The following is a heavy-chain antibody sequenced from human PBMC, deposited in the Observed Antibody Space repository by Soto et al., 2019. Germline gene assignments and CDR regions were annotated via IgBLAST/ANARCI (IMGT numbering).Heavy chain of an antibody. D-gene: IGHD3-10*01. CDR1: GFTFSNAW. V-gene: IGHV3-66*01. CDR2: IYTGGST. J-gene: IGHJ4*02. Sequence: GGSLRLSCAASGFTFSNAWMSWVRQAPGKGLEWVSVIYTGGSTNYADSVKGRFTISRDNSKNTVYLQMSSLRAEDTAVYYCAREGSGTFYTWGQGTLVTVSS. CDR3: AREGSGTFYT.